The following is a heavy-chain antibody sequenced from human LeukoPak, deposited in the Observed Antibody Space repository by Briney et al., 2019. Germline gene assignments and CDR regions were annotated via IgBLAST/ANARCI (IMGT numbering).Heavy chain of an antibody. V-gene: IGHV1-18*01. J-gene: IGHJ6*02. CDR2: ISAYNGNT. Sequence: GASVKVSCKASGYTFTSYGISWVRQAPGQGLEWMGWISAYNGNTNYAQKLQGRVTMTTDTSTSTAYMELRSLRSDDTAVYYCARDSEARYYYYGMDVWGQGTTVTVSS. CDR1: GYTFTSYG. CDR3: ARDSEARYYYYGMDV.